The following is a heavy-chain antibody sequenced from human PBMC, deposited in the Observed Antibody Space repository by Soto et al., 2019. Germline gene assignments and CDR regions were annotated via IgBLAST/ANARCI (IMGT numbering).Heavy chain of an antibody. J-gene: IGHJ4*02. CDR2: INHSGST. CDR3: ASGASCSSTSCRGGYYFDY. V-gene: IGHV4-34*01. Sequence: SETLSLTCAVYGGSFSGYYWSCIRQPPGKGLEWIGEINHSGSTNYNPSLKSRVTISVDTSKNQFSLKLSSVTAADTAVYYCASGASCSSTSCRGGYYFDYWGQGTLVTVSS. CDR1: GGSFSGYY. D-gene: IGHD2-2*01.